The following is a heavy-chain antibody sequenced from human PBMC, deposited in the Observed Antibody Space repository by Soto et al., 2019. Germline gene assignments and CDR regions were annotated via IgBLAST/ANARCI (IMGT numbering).Heavy chain of an antibody. CDR3: ATAVHLGDCEES. V-gene: IGHV4-31*03. Sequence: QVQVLESGPRLVRPSETLSLTCIVSVDSITSGTYYWSWIRQTPGKGLEHIGYIYDTGNTFYNPSLRGRLTISIDTSKKEVSLKLNSLTAADTAIYYCATAVHLGDCEESWGQGALVTVSS. J-gene: IGHJ4*02. CDR2: IYDTGNT. CDR1: VDSITSGTYY. D-gene: IGHD2-21*02.